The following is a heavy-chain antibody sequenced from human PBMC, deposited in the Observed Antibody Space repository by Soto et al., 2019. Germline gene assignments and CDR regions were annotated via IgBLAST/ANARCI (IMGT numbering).Heavy chain of an antibody. CDR2: IYYSGST. J-gene: IGHJ5*02. CDR3: ATSYYYDSSGSPGRFDP. CDR1: GGSTSSSSYY. Sequence: SETLSLTCTVSGGSTSSSSYYWGWIRQPPGKGLEWIGSIYYSGSTYYNPSLKSRVTISVDTSKNQFSLKLSSVTAADTAVYYCATSYYYDSSGSPGRFDPWGQGTLVTVSS. D-gene: IGHD3-22*01. V-gene: IGHV4-39*01.